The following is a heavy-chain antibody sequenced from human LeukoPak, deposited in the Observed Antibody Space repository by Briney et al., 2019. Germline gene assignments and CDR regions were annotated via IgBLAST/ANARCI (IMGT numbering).Heavy chain of an antibody. Sequence: SETLSLTCAVYGGSFSGYYWSWIRQPPGKGLEWIGEINHSGSTNYNPSLKSRVTISVDTSKNQFSLKLSSVTAADTAVYYCARVGPRYSSGWHYYYYYMDVWGKGTTVTVSS. CDR2: INHSGST. CDR1: GGSFSGYY. V-gene: IGHV4-34*01. D-gene: IGHD6-19*01. CDR3: ARVGPRYSSGWHYYYYYMDV. J-gene: IGHJ6*03.